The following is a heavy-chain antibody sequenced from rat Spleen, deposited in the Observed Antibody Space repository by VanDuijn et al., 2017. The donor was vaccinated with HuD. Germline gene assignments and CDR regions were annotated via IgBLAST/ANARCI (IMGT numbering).Heavy chain of an antibody. J-gene: IGHJ2*01. Sequence: EVKLVESGGGLVQPGRSLKLSCTAFGFNFNDYWMGWVRQAPGKGLEWIGDINKDSSTIKYTPSLKEKLTISRDNAQHTLYLQMSKLESEDTAIYYCVREAFGVDYWGQGVMVTVSS. CDR3: VREAFGVDY. D-gene: IGHD4-3*01. CDR1: GFNFNDYW. CDR2: INKDSSTI. V-gene: IGHV4-2*01.